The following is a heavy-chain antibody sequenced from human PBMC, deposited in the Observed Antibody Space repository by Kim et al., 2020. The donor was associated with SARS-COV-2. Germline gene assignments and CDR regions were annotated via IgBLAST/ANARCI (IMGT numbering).Heavy chain of an antibody. Sequence: GRFTISRDSSKNTLYLQMNRLRPEDTAVYFCAKDKSFFIITFGGESGGMDVWGQGTTVTVSS. J-gene: IGHJ6*02. CDR3: AKDKSFFIITFGGESGGMDV. V-gene: IGHV3-30*02. D-gene: IGHD3-16*01.